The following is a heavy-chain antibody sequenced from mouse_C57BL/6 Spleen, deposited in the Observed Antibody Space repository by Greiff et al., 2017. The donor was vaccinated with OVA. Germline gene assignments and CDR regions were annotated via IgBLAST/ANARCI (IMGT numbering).Heavy chain of an antibody. CDR3: ARCSRAMDY. J-gene: IGHJ4*01. D-gene: IGHD1-1*01. Sequence: QVQLKESGAELVRPGTSVKVSCKASGYAFTNYLIEWVKQRPGQGLEWIGVINPGSGGTNYNEKFKGKATLTADKSSSTAYMQLSSLTSEDSAVYFCARCSRAMDYWGQGTSVTVSS. V-gene: IGHV1-54*01. CDR2: INPGSGGT. CDR1: GYAFTNYL.